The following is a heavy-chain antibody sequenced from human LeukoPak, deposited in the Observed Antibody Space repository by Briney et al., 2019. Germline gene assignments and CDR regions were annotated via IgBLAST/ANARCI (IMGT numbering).Heavy chain of an antibody. CDR3: ARAHYDILTGSYFDY. D-gene: IGHD3-9*01. J-gene: IGHJ4*02. CDR2: IYTSGST. CDR1: GGSISSYY. Sequence: SETLSLTCTVSGGSISSYYWSWIRQPAGKGLEWIGRIYTSGSTNYNPSLKSRVTMSVDTSKNQFSLKLSSVTAADTAVYYCARAHYDILTGSYFDYWGQGTLVTVSS. V-gene: IGHV4-4*07.